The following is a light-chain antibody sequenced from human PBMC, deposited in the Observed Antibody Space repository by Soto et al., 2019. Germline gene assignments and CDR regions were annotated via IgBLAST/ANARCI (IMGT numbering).Light chain of an antibody. J-gene: IGLJ2*01. V-gene: IGLV2-23*01. CDR1: SSDVGTYNL. Sequence: QSALTQPASVSGSPGQSITISCTGNSSDVGTYNLVSWYQQHPGKAPKLMIYEDTKRPSGVSNPFSGSKSGNTASLTTSGLQAEDEVEYYCFSYAGHNSLIFCGGTKLTVL. CDR3: FSYAGHNSLI. CDR2: EDT.